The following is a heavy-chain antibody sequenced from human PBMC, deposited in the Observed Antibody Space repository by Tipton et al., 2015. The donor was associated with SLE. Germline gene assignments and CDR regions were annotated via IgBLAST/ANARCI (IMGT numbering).Heavy chain of an antibody. CDR1: GVSISNSNW. CDR2: IYHSGST. Sequence: TLSLTCAVSGVSISNSNWWSWVRQSPGKGLEWIGEIYHSGSTNYNPSLKSRVSMSVDKSRNQFSLSLRSVTAADTAVYYCARGRAQPLDYWGQGTLVTVSS. V-gene: IGHV4-4*02. CDR3: ARGRAQPLDY. J-gene: IGHJ4*02.